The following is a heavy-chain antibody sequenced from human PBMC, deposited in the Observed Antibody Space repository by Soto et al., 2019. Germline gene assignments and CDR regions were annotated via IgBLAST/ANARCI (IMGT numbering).Heavy chain of an antibody. J-gene: IGHJ4*02. CDR1: GGTFSSYA. Sequence: SVKVSCKASGGTFSSYAISWVRQAPGQGLEWMGGIIPLFGTANYAQKFQGRVTITADESTSTAYMELSSLRSVDTAVYYCARDMTVYDSHTSGTDYWGQGTLVTVSS. D-gene: IGHD5-12*01. V-gene: IGHV1-69*13. CDR2: IIPLFGTA. CDR3: ARDMTVYDSHTSGTDY.